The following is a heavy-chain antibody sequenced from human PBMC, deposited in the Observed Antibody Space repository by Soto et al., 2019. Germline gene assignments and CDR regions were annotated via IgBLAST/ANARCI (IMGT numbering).Heavy chain of an antibody. D-gene: IGHD3-22*01. J-gene: IGHJ4*02. Sequence: ASVKVSCKASGYTFTSYGISWVRQAPGQGLEWMGWISAYNGNTNYAQKLQGRVTMTTDTSTSTAYMELRSLRSDDTAVYYCARDKRGMSHYYDSSGYYPFDYWGQGTLVTVSS. CDR2: ISAYNGNT. V-gene: IGHV1-18*01. CDR3: ARDKRGMSHYYDSSGYYPFDY. CDR1: GYTFTSYG.